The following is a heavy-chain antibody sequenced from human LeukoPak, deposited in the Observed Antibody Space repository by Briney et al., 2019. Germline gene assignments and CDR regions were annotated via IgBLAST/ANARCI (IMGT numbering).Heavy chain of an antibody. CDR2: INTNTGNP. D-gene: IGHD2-15*01. V-gene: IGHV7-4-1*02. J-gene: IGHJ4*02. CDR1: GYTFTTYV. Sequence: ASVKVSCKASGYTFTTYVMNWVRQAPGQGLEWMGWINTNTGNPTYAQGFTGRFVFSLDTSVSTAYLQISSLKAEDTAVYYCAIQRGYCSGGSCYRDVDYFDYWGQGTLVTVSS. CDR3: AIQRGYCSGGSCYRDVDYFDY.